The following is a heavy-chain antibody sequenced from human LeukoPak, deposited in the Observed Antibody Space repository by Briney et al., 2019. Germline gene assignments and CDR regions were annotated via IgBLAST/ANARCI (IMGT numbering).Heavy chain of an antibody. CDR3: ARQGDSSGYPTRQYYFDY. D-gene: IGHD3-22*01. Sequence: SETLSLTCTVSGGSISSYYWSWIRQSAGKGLEWIGRIYSSGSTNYNPSLKSRVTISVDTSKNQFSLKLGSVTAADTAVYYCARQGDSSGYPTRQYYFDYWGQGTLVTVSS. CDR2: IYSSGST. J-gene: IGHJ4*02. CDR1: GGSISSYY. V-gene: IGHV4-4*07.